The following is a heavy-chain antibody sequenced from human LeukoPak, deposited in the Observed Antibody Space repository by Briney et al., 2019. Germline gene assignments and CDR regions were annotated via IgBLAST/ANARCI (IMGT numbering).Heavy chain of an antibody. J-gene: IGHJ6*03. D-gene: IGHD3-10*01. CDR1: AYTFTSYG. CDR2: ISAYNGNT. CDR3: AREGSGSFYYYYYYMDV. Sequence: GASVKVSCKASAYTFTSYGISWVRQAPGQGLEWMGWISAYNGNTNYAQKLKGRVTMTTDTSTSTTYMELRRLRSEDTAVYYCAREGSGSFYYYYYYMDVWGKGTTVTISS. V-gene: IGHV1-18*01.